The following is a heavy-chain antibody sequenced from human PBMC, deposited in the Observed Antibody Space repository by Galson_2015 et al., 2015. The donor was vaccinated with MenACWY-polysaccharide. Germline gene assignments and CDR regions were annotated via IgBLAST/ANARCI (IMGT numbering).Heavy chain of an antibody. CDR3: ARSLKPYCSSTTCYSGFFDY. D-gene: IGHD2-2*01. CDR2: ISAHNGNA. Sequence: SVKVSCKASGYTFISYGINWVRQAPGQGLEWMGWISAHNGNANYAQNVQGRVTMTTDTSASTAYMELRSLRSDDTAVYFCARSLKPYCSSTTCYSGFFDYWGQGTLITASS. CDR1: GYTFISYG. J-gene: IGHJ4*02. V-gene: IGHV1-18*01.